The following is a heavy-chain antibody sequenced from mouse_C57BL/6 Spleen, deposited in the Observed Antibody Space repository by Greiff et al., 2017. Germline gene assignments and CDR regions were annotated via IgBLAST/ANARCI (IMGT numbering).Heavy chain of an antibody. D-gene: IGHD2-4*01. CDR1: GYTFTSYW. V-gene: IGHV1-5*01. CDR3: TKNHDYGYAMDY. J-gene: IGHJ4*01. Sequence: VQLKQSGTVLARPGASVKMSCKTSGYTFTSYWMHWVKQRPGQGLEWIGAIYPGNSDTSYNQKFKGKAKLTAVTSASTAYMELSSLTNEDSAVYYCTKNHDYGYAMDYWGQGTSGTVSS. CDR2: IYPGNSDT.